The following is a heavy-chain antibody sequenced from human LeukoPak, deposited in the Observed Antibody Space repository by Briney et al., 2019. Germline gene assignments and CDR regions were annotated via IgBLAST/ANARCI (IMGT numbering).Heavy chain of an antibody. V-gene: IGHV3-9*01. D-gene: IGHD1-26*01. CDR3: ARNLGGSDSY. Sequence: GGSLRLSCVASGFTYDEYAMHWVRQAPGKGLEWISGINWNSDSTGYADSVKGRFTISRDNAKNSLYLQMNSLRAEDTAVYYCARNLGGSDSYWGQGTLVTVSS. CDR2: INWNSDST. CDR1: GFTYDEYA. J-gene: IGHJ4*02.